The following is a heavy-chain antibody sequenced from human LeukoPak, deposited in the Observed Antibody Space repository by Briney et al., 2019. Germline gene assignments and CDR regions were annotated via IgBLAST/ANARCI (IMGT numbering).Heavy chain of an antibody. Sequence: SQTLSLTCTVSGDSISSGTYSWTWIRQPAGKGLEWIGLINTSGSTNYNPSLKSRVTISVDTSKNQFSLKLSSVTAADTAVYYCARAFAYWGQGTLVTVSS. V-gene: IGHV4-61*02. CDR2: INTSGST. CDR3: ARAFAY. J-gene: IGHJ4*02. CDR1: GDSISSGTYS.